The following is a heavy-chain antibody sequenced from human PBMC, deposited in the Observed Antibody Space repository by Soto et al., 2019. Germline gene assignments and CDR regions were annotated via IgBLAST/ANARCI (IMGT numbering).Heavy chain of an antibody. Sequence: PGESLKISCKGSGYSFAGYWITWVRQKPGKGLEWMGGIDPSDSQTYYSPSFRGHVTISATKSITTVFLQWSSLRAPDTAMYYCARQIYDSDTGPNFQYYFDSWGQGTPVTVSS. J-gene: IGHJ4*02. V-gene: IGHV5-10-1*01. D-gene: IGHD3-22*01. CDR2: IDPSDSQT. CDR3: ARQIYDSDTGPNFQYYFDS. CDR1: GYSFAGYW.